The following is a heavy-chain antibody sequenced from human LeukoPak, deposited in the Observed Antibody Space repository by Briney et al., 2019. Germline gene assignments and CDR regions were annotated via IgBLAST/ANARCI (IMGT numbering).Heavy chain of an antibody. CDR2: IRYDGNDE. D-gene: IGHD4-11*01. CDR1: GFTFSSYW. Sequence: PGGSLRLSCSASGFTFSSYWMSWVRQAPGKGLDWGAFIRYDGNDEYYADSVRGRFTISRDNSKNTLYLQMNSLRAEDTAVYYCAKRDDYTYYGLDYWGQGTLVTVSS. CDR3: AKRDDYTYYGLDY. J-gene: IGHJ4*02. V-gene: IGHV3-30*02.